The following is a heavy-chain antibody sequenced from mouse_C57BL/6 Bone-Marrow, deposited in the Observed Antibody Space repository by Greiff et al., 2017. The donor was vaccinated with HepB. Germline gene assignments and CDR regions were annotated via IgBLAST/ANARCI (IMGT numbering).Heavy chain of an antibody. CDR1: GYAFSSSW. CDR3: ARGDYLSYYYAMDY. D-gene: IGHD5-5*01. Sequence: QVQLQQSGPELVKPGASVKISCKASGYAFSSSWMNWVKQRPGKGLEWIGRIYPGDGDTNYNGKFKGKATLTADKSSSTAYMQLSSLTSEDSAVYFCARGDYLSYYYAMDYWGQGTSVTVSS. V-gene: IGHV1-82*01. J-gene: IGHJ4*01. CDR2: IYPGDGDT.